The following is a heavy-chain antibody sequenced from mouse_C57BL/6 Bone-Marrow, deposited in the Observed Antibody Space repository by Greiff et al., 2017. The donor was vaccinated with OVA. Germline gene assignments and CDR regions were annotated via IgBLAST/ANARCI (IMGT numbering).Heavy chain of an antibody. CDR3: ARTATVVATSSYWYFDV. CDR1: GYTFTTYP. J-gene: IGHJ1*03. V-gene: IGHV1-47*01. CDR2: FHPYNDDT. Sequence: QVQLQQSGAELVKPGASVKMSCKASGYTFTTYPIEWMKQNHGKSLEWIGNFHPYNDDTKYNEKFKGKATLTVEKSSSTVYLELSRLTSDDSAVYYCARTATVVATSSYWYFDVWGTGTTVTVSS. D-gene: IGHD1-1*01.